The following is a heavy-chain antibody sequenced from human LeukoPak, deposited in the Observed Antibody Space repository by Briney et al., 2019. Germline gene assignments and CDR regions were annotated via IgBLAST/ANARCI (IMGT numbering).Heavy chain of an antibody. Sequence: GGSLRLSCAASGFTFSSYAMSWVRQAPGKGLEWVSGISGSGGSTYYADSVKGQFTISRDNSKTTLSVQMDSLRAADTAVYYCANPLTYWGQGTLVTVSS. V-gene: IGHV3-23*01. CDR1: GFTFSSYA. J-gene: IGHJ4*02. CDR3: ANPLTY. CDR2: ISGSGGST.